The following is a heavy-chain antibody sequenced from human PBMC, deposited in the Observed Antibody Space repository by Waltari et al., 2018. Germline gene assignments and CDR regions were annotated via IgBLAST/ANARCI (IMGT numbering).Heavy chain of an antibody. CDR1: VGSIRNGHYY. Sequence: QVQLQESGPGLVKPSQTLSLSCSFPVGSIRNGHYYWTWIRQPPGKGLELIGYIYYTGTTYYNPSLKNRVFISVDTSKNQFSLNLTSVTAADTAVYYCAKGAGDQPPKFDPWGQGTLVTVSS. V-gene: IGHV4-30-4*08. CDR3: AKGAGDQPPKFDP. D-gene: IGHD7-27*01. J-gene: IGHJ5*02. CDR2: IYYTGTT.